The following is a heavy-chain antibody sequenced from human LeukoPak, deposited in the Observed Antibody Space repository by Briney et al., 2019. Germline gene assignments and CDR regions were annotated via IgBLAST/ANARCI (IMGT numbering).Heavy chain of an antibody. Sequence: ASVNVSCKASGYAFSSYGITWVRQAPAQGLEWMGWNSAYSGNKEYAQKLQGRVTMTTDTSTSAAYMELRSLRSDDTAVFYCARARYSSSPPDVWGQGTTVTVSS. CDR2: NSAYSGNK. J-gene: IGHJ6*02. D-gene: IGHD6-6*01. CDR3: ARARYSSSPPDV. CDR1: GYAFSSYG. V-gene: IGHV1-18*01.